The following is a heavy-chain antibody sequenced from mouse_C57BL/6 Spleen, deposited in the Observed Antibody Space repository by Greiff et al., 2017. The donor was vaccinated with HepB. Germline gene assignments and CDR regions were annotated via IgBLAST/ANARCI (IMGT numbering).Heavy chain of an antibody. V-gene: IGHV1-80*01. CDR2: IYPGDGDT. J-gene: IGHJ2*01. CDR3: ASQRVTTGGYFDY. D-gene: IGHD1-1*01. CDR1: GYAFSSYW. Sequence: VQGVESGAELVKPGASVKISCKASGYAFSSYWMNWVKQRPGKGLEWIGQIYPGDGDTNYNGKFKGKATLTADKSSSTAYMQLSSLTSEDSAVYFCASQRVTTGGYFDYWGQGTTLTVSS.